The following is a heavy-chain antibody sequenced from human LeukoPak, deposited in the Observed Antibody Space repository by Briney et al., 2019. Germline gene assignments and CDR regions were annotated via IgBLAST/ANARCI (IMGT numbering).Heavy chain of an antibody. V-gene: IGHV3-21*01. Sequence: PGGSLRLSCAASGFTFSSYSMNWVRQAPGKGLEWVSSISSSSSYIYYADSVKGRFTISRDNAKNSLYLQMNSLRAEDTAVYYCARGYGSGSYYDSYWGQGTLVTVSS. CDR1: GFTFSSYS. CDR3: ARGYGSGSYYDSY. J-gene: IGHJ4*02. D-gene: IGHD3-10*01. CDR2: ISSSSSYI.